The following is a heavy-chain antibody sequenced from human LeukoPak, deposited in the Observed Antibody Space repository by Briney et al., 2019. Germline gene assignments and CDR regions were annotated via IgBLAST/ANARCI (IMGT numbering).Heavy chain of an antibody. J-gene: IGHJ4*02. CDR1: GFTFSSYA. CDR3: AKDSGSYSMNY. V-gene: IGHV3-30*04. Sequence: PGRSLRLSCSASGFTFSSYAMHWVRQAPGKGLEWVAVISYNGRNQNYADSVQGRFTISRDNSKNTLYLQMNSLRAEDTAVYYCAKDSGSYSMNYWGQGTLVTVSS. D-gene: IGHD1-26*01. CDR2: ISYNGRNQ.